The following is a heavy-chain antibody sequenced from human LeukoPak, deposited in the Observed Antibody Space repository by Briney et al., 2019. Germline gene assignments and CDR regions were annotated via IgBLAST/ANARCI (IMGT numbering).Heavy chain of an antibody. CDR3: AGQGYGDPNAFDI. CDR1: GGSISSSSYY. J-gene: IGHJ3*02. CDR2: IYYTGST. Sequence: SETLSLTCTVSGGSISSSSYYWGWIRQPPGKGLEWIGSIYYTGSTYYNPSLKSRVTISVDTSKNQFSLKLSSVTAADTAVYYCAGQGYGDPNAFDIWGQGTMVTVSS. D-gene: IGHD4-17*01. V-gene: IGHV4-39*01.